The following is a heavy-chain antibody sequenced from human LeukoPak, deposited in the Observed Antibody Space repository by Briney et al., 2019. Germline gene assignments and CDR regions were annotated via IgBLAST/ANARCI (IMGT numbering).Heavy chain of an antibody. D-gene: IGHD1-1*01. CDR2: IYYGGST. CDR1: GGSISSYY. CDR3: ARHAAGGHSYGMDV. Sequence: LETLSLTPTVSGGSISSYYWSWIRQPPWTGLKSIGYIYYGGSTNYNPSLKSRVTISLDTSKNQFSLKLRSVTAADTAVYYCARHAAGGHSYGMDVWGQGTTVTVSS. V-gene: IGHV4-59*01. J-gene: IGHJ6*02.